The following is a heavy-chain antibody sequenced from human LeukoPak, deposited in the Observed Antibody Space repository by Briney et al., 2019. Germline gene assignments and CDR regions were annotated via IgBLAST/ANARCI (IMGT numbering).Heavy chain of an antibody. CDR3: ARDLRYCSGGSCYSGSDY. J-gene: IGHJ4*02. CDR1: GFTFSSDA. Sequence: GGSLRLSCAASGFTFSSDAMSWVRQAPGKGLEWVSSISSSSSYIYYADSVKGRFTISRDNAKNSLYLQMNSLRAEDTAVYYCARDLRYCSGGSCYSGSDYWGQGTLVTVSS. D-gene: IGHD2-15*01. V-gene: IGHV3-21*01. CDR2: ISSSSSYI.